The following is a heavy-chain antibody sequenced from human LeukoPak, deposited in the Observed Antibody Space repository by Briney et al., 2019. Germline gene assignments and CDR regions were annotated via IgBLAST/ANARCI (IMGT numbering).Heavy chain of an antibody. J-gene: IGHJ4*02. CDR3: ARDTSGYRGY. Sequence: PGRSLRLSCAASGFTFSSYAMHWVRQAPGKGLEWVAVISYDGSNKYYADSVKGRFTISRDNSKNTLYLQMNRLRAEDTAVYYCARDTSGYRGYWGQGTLVTVSS. D-gene: IGHD3-10*01. CDR2: ISYDGSNK. CDR1: GFTFSSYA. V-gene: IGHV3-30-3*01.